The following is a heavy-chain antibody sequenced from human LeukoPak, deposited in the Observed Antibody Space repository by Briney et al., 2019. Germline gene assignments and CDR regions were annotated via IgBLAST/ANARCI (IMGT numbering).Heavy chain of an antibody. CDR1: GGSFSGYY. J-gene: IGHJ5*02. D-gene: IGHD3-9*01. CDR3: AREADYDILTGSSWFDP. Sequence: PSETLSLTCAVYGGSFSGYYWSWIRQPPGKGLEWIGEINHSGSTNYNPSLKSRVAISVDTSKNQFSLKLSSVTAADTAVYYCAREADYDILTGSSWFDPWGQGTPVTVSS. V-gene: IGHV4-34*01. CDR2: INHSGST.